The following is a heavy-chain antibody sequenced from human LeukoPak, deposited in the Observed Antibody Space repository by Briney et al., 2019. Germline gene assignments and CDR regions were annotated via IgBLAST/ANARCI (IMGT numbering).Heavy chain of an antibody. CDR1: GFTFSSYD. V-gene: IGHV3-30*02. CDR2: IRYDGSRK. CDR3: AREPSTGY. D-gene: IGHD2-2*01. J-gene: IGHJ4*02. Sequence: GGSLRLSCAASGFTFSSYDMNWVRQAPGKGLEWVAFIRYDGSRKYYADSVKGRFIISRDNSKNTVFLQMNSLRAEDTAVYYCAREPSTGYWGQGTLVTVSS.